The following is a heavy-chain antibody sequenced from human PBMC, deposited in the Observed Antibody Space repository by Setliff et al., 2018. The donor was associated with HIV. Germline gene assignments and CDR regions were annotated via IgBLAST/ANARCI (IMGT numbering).Heavy chain of an antibody. D-gene: IGHD6-13*01. V-gene: IGHV6-1*01. CDR1: GDNVSSDRTA. CDR2: THYRSRWYS. Sequence: SQTLSLTCAISGDNVSSDRTAWNWIRQSPSRGLEWLGRTHYRSRWYSDYATFVKSRITINPDTSKNQFSLQLNSVTPEDTAVYFCAREGTTMAATGYYFDHWGQGTLVTVSS. CDR3: AREGTTMAATGYYFDH. J-gene: IGHJ4*02.